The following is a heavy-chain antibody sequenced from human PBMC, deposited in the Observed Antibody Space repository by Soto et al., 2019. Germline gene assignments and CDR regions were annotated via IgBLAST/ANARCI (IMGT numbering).Heavy chain of an antibody. Sequence: QLQLQESGPGLVKPSETLSLTCSVSDDSINSDKYYWGWIRQPPGKGLEWIGSIYYRGNAYYNPSLQTRVTISQDKSTRQFSLKLNSVTAADSAVYFCASLEGLATISYYFDFWGPGALVTVSS. CDR2: IYYRGNA. D-gene: IGHD3-9*01. J-gene: IGHJ4*02. CDR3: ASLEGLATISYYFDF. CDR1: DDSINSDKYY. V-gene: IGHV4-39*01.